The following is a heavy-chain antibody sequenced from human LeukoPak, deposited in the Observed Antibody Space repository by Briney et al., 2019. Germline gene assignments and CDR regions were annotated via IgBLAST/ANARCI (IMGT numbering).Heavy chain of an antibody. J-gene: IGHJ4*02. Sequence: GGSLRLSCAASGFTFSSYGMHWVRQAPGKGLEWVSGISGSGGSTYYADSVKGRFTISRDNSKNTLHLQMNSLRAEDTAVYYCANYGYCSSTSCEGPIDYWGQGTLVTVSS. CDR2: ISGSGGST. D-gene: IGHD2-2*01. V-gene: IGHV3-23*01. CDR3: ANYGYCSSTSCEGPIDY. CDR1: GFTFSSYG.